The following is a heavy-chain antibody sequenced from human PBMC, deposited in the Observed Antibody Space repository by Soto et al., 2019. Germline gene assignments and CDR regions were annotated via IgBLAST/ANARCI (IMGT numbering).Heavy chain of an antibody. V-gene: IGHV3-23*01. CDR3: ANGYDFWSGYYDDAFDI. J-gene: IGHJ3*02. CDR1: GFTFSSYA. D-gene: IGHD3-3*01. CDR2: ISGSGGST. Sequence: GGSLRLSCAASGFTFSSYAMSWVRQAPGKGLEWVSAISGSGGSTYYADSVKGRFTISRDNSKNTLYLQMNSLRAEDTAVYYCANGYDFWSGYYDDAFDIWGQGTMVTVSS.